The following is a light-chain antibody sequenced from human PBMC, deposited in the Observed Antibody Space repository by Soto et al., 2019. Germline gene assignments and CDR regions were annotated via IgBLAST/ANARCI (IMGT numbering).Light chain of an antibody. V-gene: IGKV3D-15*01. CDR1: RSVNNF. J-gene: IGKJ5*01. Sequence: ETALTQSPVTLSSSPVERATLSCSPTRSVNNFVAWYQQKPGQAPSLLISDASNRATGIPDRFSGSGSGTEFTLTISSLQSEDFAVYYCQQYNNWPPKTFGQGTRLEIK. CDR3: QQYNNWPPKT. CDR2: DAS.